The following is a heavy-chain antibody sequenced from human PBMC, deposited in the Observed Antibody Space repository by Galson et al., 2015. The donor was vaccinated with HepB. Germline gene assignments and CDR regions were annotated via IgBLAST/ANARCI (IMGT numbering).Heavy chain of an antibody. CDR1: GYTFTSYG. V-gene: IGHV1-18*01. Sequence: SVKVSCKASGYTFTSYGISWVRQAPGQGLEWMGWISAYNGNTNYAQKLQGRVTMTTDTSTSTAYMELRSLRSDDTAVYYCARERSIVGATYFDYWGQGTLVTVSS. CDR3: ARERSIVGATYFDY. J-gene: IGHJ4*02. D-gene: IGHD1-26*01. CDR2: ISAYNGNT.